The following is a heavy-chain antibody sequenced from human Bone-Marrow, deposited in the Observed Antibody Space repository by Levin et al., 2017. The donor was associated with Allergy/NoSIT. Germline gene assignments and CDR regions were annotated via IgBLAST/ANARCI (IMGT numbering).Heavy chain of an antibody. Sequence: GGSLRLSCTASGFTFSSFGMHWVRQAPGKGLEWVAVIWYDGSKTYFADSVKGRFTISRDNSRNTLYLQMNSLRAEDTAVYYCARGYADYRVPDYWGQGTLVTVSS. CDR2: IWYDGSKT. J-gene: IGHJ4*02. CDR1: GFTFSSFG. CDR3: ARGYADYRVPDY. D-gene: IGHD4-17*01. V-gene: IGHV3-33*01.